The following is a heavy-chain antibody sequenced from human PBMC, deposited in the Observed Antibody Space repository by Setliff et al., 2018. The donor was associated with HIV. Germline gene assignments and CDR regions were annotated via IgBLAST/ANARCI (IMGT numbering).Heavy chain of an antibody. J-gene: IGHJ4*02. Sequence: ASVKVSCKASGYTFSSYAIHWVRQAPGQRLEWMGWINVGKGNTKYSQVRDRVTVTRDTSINTVYMEVSSLRSDDTAVYYCSRDVGVPGRGNALDYWGQGTQVTVSS. CDR2: INVGKGNT. D-gene: IGHD1-26*01. V-gene: IGHV1-3*01. CDR3: SRDVGVPGRGNALDY. CDR1: GYTFSSYA.